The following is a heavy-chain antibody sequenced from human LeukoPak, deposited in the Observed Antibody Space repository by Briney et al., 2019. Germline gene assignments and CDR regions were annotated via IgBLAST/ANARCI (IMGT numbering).Heavy chain of an antibody. CDR1: EFSISSYD. CDR2: ISGDGVT. J-gene: IGHJ4*02. CDR3: AKGPKYGSWGAVHY. V-gene: IGHV3-23*01. D-gene: IGHD3-10*01. Sequence: GGSLRLSCAASEFSISSYDMCWVRKTLEKGLEWVSSISGDGVTFYADSVKGRFTISRDKSKNTLYLQMNSLGSDEPAIYYCAKGPKYGSWGAVHYWGQGSLVTVSS.